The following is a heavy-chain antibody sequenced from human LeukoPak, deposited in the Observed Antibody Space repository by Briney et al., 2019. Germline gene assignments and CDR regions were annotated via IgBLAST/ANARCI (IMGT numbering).Heavy chain of an antibody. V-gene: IGHV3-21*01. Sequence: PGGSLRLSCAASGFTFSSYSMNWVRQAPGKGLEWVSSISSSSSYIYYADSVKGRFTISRDNAKNSLYLQMNSLRAEDTAVYYCARDEDSSSSWVSFRDDAFDIWGQGTMVTVSS. J-gene: IGHJ3*02. CDR1: GFTFSSYS. D-gene: IGHD6-6*01. CDR3: ARDEDSSSSWVSFRDDAFDI. CDR2: ISSSSSYI.